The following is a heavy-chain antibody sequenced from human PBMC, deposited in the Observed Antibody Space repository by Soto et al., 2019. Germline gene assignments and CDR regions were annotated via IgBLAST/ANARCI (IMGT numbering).Heavy chain of an antibody. V-gene: IGHV4-59*01. D-gene: IGHD2-15*01. CDR3: AGSYCRDGGSCNWFDP. CDR2: INYSGNT. Sequence: QVQLQESGPGLVKPSETLSLTCTVSGGSMTTYYWGWIRQPPGKGLEWIGYINYSGNTKYNSSLKSRVDISVDTSKNQFSLKLTSVTAADTAGYYCAGSYCRDGGSCNWFDPWGQGTLVTVSS. CDR1: GGSMTTYY. J-gene: IGHJ5*02.